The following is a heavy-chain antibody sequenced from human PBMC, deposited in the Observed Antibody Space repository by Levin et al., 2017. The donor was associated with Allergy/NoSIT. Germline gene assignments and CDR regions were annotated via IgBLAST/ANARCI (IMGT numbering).Heavy chain of an antibody. CDR3: ASLGYGSAWYAGKLYNWFDP. V-gene: IGHV4-59*08. CDR1: CGSIKNYY. D-gene: IGHD6-19*01. CDR2: IYYSGST. Sequence: SQTLSLPCTVSCGSIKNYYWNWIRQPPGKGLEWIGFIYYSGSTKYNPSLKSRVTISVDTSKNQFSLKLSSVTAADTAVYFCASLGYGSAWYAGKLYNWFDPWGQGTLVTVSS. J-gene: IGHJ5*02.